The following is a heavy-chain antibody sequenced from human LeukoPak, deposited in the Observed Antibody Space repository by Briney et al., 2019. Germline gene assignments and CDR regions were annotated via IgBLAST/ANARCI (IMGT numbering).Heavy chain of an antibody. D-gene: IGHD3-22*01. CDR2: VSASTGNT. CDR3: ARDKSRYYYYDSSGSFPCDY. J-gene: IGHJ4*02. CDR1: GYTFTSYG. V-gene: IGHV1-18*01. Sequence: ALVKVSCKASGYTFTSYGITWVRQAPGQGLEWVGWVSASTGNTNYAQKLQGRVTMTTDISTSTAYMELRSLRSDDTAVYYCARDKSRYYYYDSSGSFPCDYWGQGTLVTVSS.